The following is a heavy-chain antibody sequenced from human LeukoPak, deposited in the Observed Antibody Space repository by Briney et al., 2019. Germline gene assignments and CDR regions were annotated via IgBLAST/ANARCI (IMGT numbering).Heavy chain of an antibody. D-gene: IGHD6-19*01. CDR3: ANRLKAGVDY. J-gene: IGHJ4*02. CDR1: GFTFSSYA. CDR2: ISGSGGST. V-gene: IGHV3-23*01. Sequence: PGGSLRLSCAASGFTFSSYAMSLVRQAPGKGLEWVSAISGSGGSTYYADSVTGRFTISRDNSKNTLYLQMNSLRAEDTAVYYCANRLKAGVDYWGQGTLVTVSS.